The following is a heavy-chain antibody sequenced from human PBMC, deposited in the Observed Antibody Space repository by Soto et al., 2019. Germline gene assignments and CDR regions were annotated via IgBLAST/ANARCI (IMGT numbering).Heavy chain of an antibody. J-gene: IGHJ6*02. D-gene: IGHD6-13*01. Sequence: QVQLVESGGGLVKPGGSLRLSCAASGFTFSDYYMSWIRQAPGKGLEWVSYISSSSSYTNYADSVKGRFTISRDNAKNSLYLQMNSLRAEDTAVYYCARDRSAHLAYYYYYYGMDVWGQGTTVTVSS. CDR3: ARDRSAHLAYYYYYYGMDV. CDR1: GFTFSDYY. V-gene: IGHV3-11*06. CDR2: ISSSSSYT.